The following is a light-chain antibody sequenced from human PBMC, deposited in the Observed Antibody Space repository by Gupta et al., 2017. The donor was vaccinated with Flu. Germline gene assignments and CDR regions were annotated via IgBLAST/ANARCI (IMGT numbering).Light chain of an antibody. V-gene: IGKV3-15*01. J-gene: IGKJ1*01. CDR2: GAS. CDR3: QQYNDWPRT. Sequence: PATLSASAGDRATISCRVSLSISTQLVWYQQRPGQAPRLLMDGASTRAPGVPARFNGSGSGTEFTLTISSLQSEDFAVYYCQQYNDWPRTFGQGTRLDIK. CDR1: LSISTQ.